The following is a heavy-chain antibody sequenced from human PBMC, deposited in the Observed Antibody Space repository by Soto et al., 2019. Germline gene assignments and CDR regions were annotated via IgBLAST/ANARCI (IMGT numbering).Heavy chain of an antibody. CDR2: ISAYNGNT. D-gene: IGHD3-22*01. Sequence: QVQLVQSGAEVKKPGASVKVSCKASGYTFTSYGISWVRQAPGQGLEWMGWISAYNGNTNYAQKRQGRVXXTXDXXTSTAYMELRSLRSDDTAVYYCARATRLGIVWIDYWGQGTLVTVSS. CDR3: ARATRLGIVWIDY. CDR1: GYTFTSYG. V-gene: IGHV1-18*01. J-gene: IGHJ4*02.